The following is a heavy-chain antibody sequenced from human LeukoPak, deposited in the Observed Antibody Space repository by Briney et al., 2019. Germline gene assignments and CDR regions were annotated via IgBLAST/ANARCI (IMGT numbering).Heavy chain of an antibody. D-gene: IGHD2/OR15-2a*01. CDR2: NYYSGIT. CDR3: SRLHFLYGMDV. CDR1: GGSISGSSYY. J-gene: IGHJ6*02. V-gene: IGHV4-39*01. Sequence: SETLSLTCTVSGGSISGSSYYWGWIRQPPGKGLDCIRSNYYSGITYYNPSLKSRVTISVDTSKNQFSLAQNSVTAADTAVYYCSRLHFLYGMDVWGQGTTVTVSS.